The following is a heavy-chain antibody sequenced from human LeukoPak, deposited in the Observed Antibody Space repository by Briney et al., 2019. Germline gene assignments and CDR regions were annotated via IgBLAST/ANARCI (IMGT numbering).Heavy chain of an antibody. V-gene: IGHV3-21*01. J-gene: IGHJ4*02. CDR2: ISSSSSYI. Sequence: PGGSLRLSCAASGFTFSSYSMNWVRQAPGKGLEWVSSISSSSSYIYYADSVKGRFTISRDNAKNSLYLQMNSLRAEDTAVYYCARDLFPHFPVAGPYWGQGTLVTVSS. CDR1: GFTFSSYS. CDR3: ARDLFPHFPVAGPY. D-gene: IGHD6-19*01.